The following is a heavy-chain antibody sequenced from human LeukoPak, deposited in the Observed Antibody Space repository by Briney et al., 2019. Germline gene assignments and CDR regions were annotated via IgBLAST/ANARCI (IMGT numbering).Heavy chain of an antibody. V-gene: IGHV3-48*03. D-gene: IGHD3-22*01. Sequence: GGSLRLSCAASGFTLSSYEMNWVGQAPGRGLEGVSYISSSGSTIYYADSVKGRFTISRDNAKNSLYLQMNSLRAEDTAVYYCARDYYYDSSGPYFDYWGQGTLVTVSS. CDR2: ISSSGSTI. CDR3: ARDYYYDSSGPYFDY. J-gene: IGHJ4*02. CDR1: GFTLSSYE.